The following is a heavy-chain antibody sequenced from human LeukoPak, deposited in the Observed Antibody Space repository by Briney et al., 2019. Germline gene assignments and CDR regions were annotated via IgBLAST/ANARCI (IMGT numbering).Heavy chain of an antibody. CDR1: GGSFSGYY. Sequence: PSETLSLTCAVYGGSFSGYYWSWIRQPPGKGLEWIGEINHSGSTNYNPSLKSRVTISVDTSKNQFSLKLSSVTAADTAVYYSARGVEYQLLFPLYFDYWGQGTLVTVSS. J-gene: IGHJ4*02. D-gene: IGHD2-2*01. CDR2: INHSGST. V-gene: IGHV4-34*01. CDR3: ARGVEYQLLFPLYFDY.